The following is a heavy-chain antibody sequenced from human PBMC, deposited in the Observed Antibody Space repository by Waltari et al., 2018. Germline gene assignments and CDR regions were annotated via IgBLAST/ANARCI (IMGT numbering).Heavy chain of an antibody. CDR3: ARDNARWEYCSSTSCYHDAFDI. D-gene: IGHD2-2*01. CDR1: GGSISSYY. Sequence: QVQLQESGPGLVKPSETLSLTCTVSGGSISSYYWSWIRQPAGTGLEWIGRIYTSGSTNYNPSLKSRVTMSVDTSKNQFSLKLSSVTAADTAVYYCARDNARWEYCSSTSCYHDAFDIWGQGTMVTVSS. CDR2: IYTSGST. V-gene: IGHV4-4*07. J-gene: IGHJ3*02.